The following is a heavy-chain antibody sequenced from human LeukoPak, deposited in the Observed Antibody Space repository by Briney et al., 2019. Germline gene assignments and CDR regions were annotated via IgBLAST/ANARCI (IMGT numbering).Heavy chain of an antibody. CDR3: ARLGPAAYYYYYGMDV. V-gene: IGHV4-30-2*02. CDR2: IYHSGST. J-gene: IGHJ6*02. D-gene: IGHD2-2*01. CDR1: GGSISSGGYS. Sequence: PSETLSLTCAVSGGSISSGGYSWSWIRQPPGKGLEWIGYIYHSGSTYYNPSLKSRVTTSVDTSKNQFSLKLSSVTAADTAVYYCARLGPAAYYYYYGMDVWGQGTTVTVSS.